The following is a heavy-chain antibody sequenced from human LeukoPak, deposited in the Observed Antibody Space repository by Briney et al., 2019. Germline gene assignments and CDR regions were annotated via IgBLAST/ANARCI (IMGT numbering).Heavy chain of an antibody. J-gene: IGHJ4*02. CDR3: ARAPSSSWYGSPYYFDY. CDR1: GGSFSGYY. V-gene: IGHV4-34*01. Sequence: SETLSLTCAVYGGSFSGYYWSWIRPPPGKGLEWIGEINHSGSTNYNPSLKSRVTISVDTSKNQFSLKLSSVTAADTAVYYCARAPSSSWYGSPYYFDYWGQGTLVTVSS. CDR2: INHSGST. D-gene: IGHD6-13*01.